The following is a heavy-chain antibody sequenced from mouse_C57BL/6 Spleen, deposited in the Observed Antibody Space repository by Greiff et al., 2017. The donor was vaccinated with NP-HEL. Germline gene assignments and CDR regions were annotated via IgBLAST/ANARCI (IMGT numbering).Heavy chain of an antibody. CDR1: GFNTKNTY. Sequence: VQLQQSVAELVRPGASVKLSCTASGFNTKNTYMHWVKQRPEQGLEWIGRIDPANGNTKYAPKFQGKATITADTSSNTAYLQLSSLTSEDTAIYYCARDYSNYDAMDYWGQGTSVTVSS. CDR3: ARDYSNYDAMDY. J-gene: IGHJ4*01. V-gene: IGHV14-3*01. CDR2: IDPANGNT. D-gene: IGHD2-5*01.